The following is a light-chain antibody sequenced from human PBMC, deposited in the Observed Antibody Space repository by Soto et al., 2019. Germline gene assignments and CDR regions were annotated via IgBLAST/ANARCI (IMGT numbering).Light chain of an antibody. CDR1: SGYINEK. V-gene: IGLV9-49*01. CDR3: GADHGSGSTWV. Sequence: QSVLTQPPSASASLGPSVTLTCTRSSGYINEKVDWYQQSPRKGPRFVLRVGTGVIVGSKGDGIPDRFSVFGSGLNRYLTIKNIQEEDESDYHCGADHGSGSTWVFGGGTKVTVL. CDR2: VGTGVIVG. J-gene: IGLJ2*01.